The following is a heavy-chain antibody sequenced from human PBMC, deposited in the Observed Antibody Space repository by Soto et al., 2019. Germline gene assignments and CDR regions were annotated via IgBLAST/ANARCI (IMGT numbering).Heavy chain of an antibody. V-gene: IGHV4-39*07. Sequence: ETLSLTGTVSGGSISSSSYYWGWIRQPPGKGLEWIGKIYYSGSTYYNPSLKSRVTISVDTSKNQFSLKLSSVTAADTAVYYCARSGYSYGPNPLLYWGQGTLVTVSS. CDR2: IYYSGST. CDR3: ARSGYSYGPNPLLY. D-gene: IGHD5-18*01. J-gene: IGHJ4*02. CDR1: GGSISSSSYY.